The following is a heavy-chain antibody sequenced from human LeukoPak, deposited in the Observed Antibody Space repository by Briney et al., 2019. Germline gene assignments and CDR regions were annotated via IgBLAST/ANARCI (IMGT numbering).Heavy chain of an antibody. CDR3: ARASYGCLFRY. Sequence: SLRLSCAASGFTFSSYEMNWVRQAPGKGLEWVSYISSSGSTTYYADSVKGRFTISRDNAKNSLYLQMNSLRAEDTAVYYCARASYGCLFRYWGQGTLVTASS. D-gene: IGHD4-17*01. V-gene: IGHV3-48*03. CDR2: ISSSGSTT. CDR1: GFTFSSYE. J-gene: IGHJ4*02.